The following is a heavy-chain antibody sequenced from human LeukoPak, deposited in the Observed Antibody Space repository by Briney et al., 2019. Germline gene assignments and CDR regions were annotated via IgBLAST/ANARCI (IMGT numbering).Heavy chain of an antibody. CDR2: ISSNGGST. D-gene: IGHD3-10*01. V-gene: IGHV3-64D*09. CDR3: VGVRRFGGSNWFDP. CDR1: GFTFSTSA. J-gene: IGHJ5*02. Sequence: PGGSLRLSCSASGFTFSTSAMHWVRQAPGKGLEYVSAISSNGGSTYYADSVKGRFTISRDNSKNTLHLQMSSLRAEDTAVYYCVGVRRFGGSNWFDPWGQGTLVTVSS.